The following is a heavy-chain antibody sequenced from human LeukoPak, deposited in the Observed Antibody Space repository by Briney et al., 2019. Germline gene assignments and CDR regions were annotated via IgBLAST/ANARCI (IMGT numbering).Heavy chain of an antibody. CDR3: ASMITFGGVLDY. D-gene: IGHD3-16*01. V-gene: IGHV4-59*12. CDR1: GGSISSYY. CDR2: IYYSGST. Sequence: SETLSLTCTVSGGSISSYYWSWIRQPPGKGLEWIGYIYYSGSTNYNPSLKSRVTISVDTSKNQFSLKLSSVTAADTAVYYCASMITFGGVLDYWGQGTLVTVSS. J-gene: IGHJ4*02.